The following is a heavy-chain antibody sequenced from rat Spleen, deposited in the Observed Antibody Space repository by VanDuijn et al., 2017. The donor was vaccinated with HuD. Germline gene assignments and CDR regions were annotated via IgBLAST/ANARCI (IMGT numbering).Heavy chain of an antibody. V-gene: IGHV2-63*01. Sequence: QVQLKESGPGLVQPSQTLSLTCTVSGFSLTSYNVHWVRQPPGKGLEWMGRMRYNGDTSYNSALKSRLSINRDTSKNQVFVKMNSLQNDDTGTYYCTRDRTTAAISDYFDYWGQGVMVTVSS. D-gene: IGHD1-2*01. CDR1: GFSLTSYN. CDR2: MRYNGDT. J-gene: IGHJ2*01. CDR3: TRDRTTAAISDYFDY.